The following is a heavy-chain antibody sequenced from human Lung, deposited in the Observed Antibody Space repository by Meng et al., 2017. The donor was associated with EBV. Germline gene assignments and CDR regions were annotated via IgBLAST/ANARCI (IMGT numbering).Heavy chain of an antibody. CDR1: EFTFSRYW. D-gene: IGHD3-10*01. CDR2: INEYGSIT. CDR3: SRDLAGSDDS. Sequence: HLLESGGALVQSGVSLRLSCAASEFTFSRYWMHWVRQVPGEGLVWVSRINEYGSITNYADSGKGRFTISRDNAKSTLYLQMNSLRAEDTGLYFCSRDLAGSDDSWGQGTLVTVSS. V-gene: IGHV3-74*01. J-gene: IGHJ5*01.